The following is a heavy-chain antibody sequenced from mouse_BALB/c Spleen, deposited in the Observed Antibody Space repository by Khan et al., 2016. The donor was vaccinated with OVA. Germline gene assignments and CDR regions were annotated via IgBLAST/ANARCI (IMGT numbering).Heavy chain of an antibody. CDR1: GYTFTSYW. V-gene: IGHV1-7*01. CDR3: ARPYGSSAWFAY. Sequence: QVQLKQSGAELAKPGASVKMSCKASGYTFTSYWMHWVKQRPGQGLEWIGYINPSTGYTEYNQKFKDKATLTADKSSSTAYMQLSSLTSEDSAVYYCARPYGSSAWFAYWGQGTLVTVSA. J-gene: IGHJ3*01. CDR2: INPSTGYT. D-gene: IGHD1-1*01.